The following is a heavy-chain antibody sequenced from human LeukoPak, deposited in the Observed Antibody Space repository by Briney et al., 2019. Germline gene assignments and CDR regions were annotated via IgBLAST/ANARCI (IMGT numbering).Heavy chain of an antibody. CDR2: ISSSSSYT. J-gene: IGHJ4*02. D-gene: IGHD5-12*01. CDR3: ARRRGEGYGYGY. V-gene: IGHV3-11*06. Sequence: GGSLRLSCAASGFTFSDYYMSWIRQAPGKGLEWVSYISSSSSYTNYADSVKGRFTISRDNAKNSLYLQMNSLRAEDTAVYYSARRRGEGYGYGYWGQGTLVTVSS. CDR1: GFTFSDYY.